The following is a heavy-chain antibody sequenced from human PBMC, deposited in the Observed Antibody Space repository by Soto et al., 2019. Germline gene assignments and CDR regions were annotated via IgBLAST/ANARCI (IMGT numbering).Heavy chain of an antibody. V-gene: IGHV1-69*06. CDR1: GGTFSSYA. J-gene: IGHJ3*02. D-gene: IGHD6-6*01. CDR2: IIPILDTA. CDR3: AREDKQLVRYAFGI. Sequence: GASVPVSFKASGGTFSSYAISWVRQAPGQGLEWMGGIIPILDTANYAQKCQGRVTITADKSTSTAYMELSSLRSEDTAVDYCAREDKQLVRYAFGIWGQVRKLTV.